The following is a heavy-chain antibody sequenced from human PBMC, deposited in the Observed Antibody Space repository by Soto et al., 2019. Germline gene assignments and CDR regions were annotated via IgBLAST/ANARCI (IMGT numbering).Heavy chain of an antibody. J-gene: IGHJ4*02. D-gene: IGHD6-19*01. CDR3: AKSWSGWYHFYY. CDR1: GFTFSSYA. CDR2: ISGSGGST. Sequence: GGSLRLSCAASGFTFSSYAMSWVRQAPGKGLEWVSAISGSGGSTYYADSVKGRFTISRDNSKNTLYLQMNSLRAEDTAVYYWAKSWSGWYHFYYWAQGTLVTVAS. V-gene: IGHV3-23*01.